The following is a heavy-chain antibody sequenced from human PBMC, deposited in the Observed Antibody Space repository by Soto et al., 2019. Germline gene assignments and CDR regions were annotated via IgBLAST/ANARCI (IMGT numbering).Heavy chain of an antibody. V-gene: IGHV3-23*01. CDR3: AKGGPFRYFDY. CDR1: VFTFSSYA. J-gene: IGHJ4*02. D-gene: IGHD3-16*01. CDR2: ISGSGGST. Sequence: WGSLRLSCASSVFTFSSYAMTWVRQAPGKGLEWVSAISGSGGSTYYADSVKGRFTISRDNSKNTLYLQMNSLRAEDTAVYYCAKGGPFRYFDYWGQGTMVTVSS.